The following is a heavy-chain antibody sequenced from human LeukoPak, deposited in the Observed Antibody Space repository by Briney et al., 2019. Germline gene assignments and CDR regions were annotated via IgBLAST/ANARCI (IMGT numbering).Heavy chain of an antibody. CDR2: ITGSGDYT. D-gene: IGHD1-26*01. V-gene: IGHV3-23*01. CDR1: RFTFSNYA. J-gene: IGHJ4*02. CDR3: AKRSGINYGYFES. Sequence: EGSLRLSCAGSRFTFSNYAMSWVRQAPGKGLEWVSAITGSGDYTDYADSVKGRFTISRDNSRNTAFLQMNSLRAEDTAVYYCAKRSGINYGYFESWGQGTLVTVSS.